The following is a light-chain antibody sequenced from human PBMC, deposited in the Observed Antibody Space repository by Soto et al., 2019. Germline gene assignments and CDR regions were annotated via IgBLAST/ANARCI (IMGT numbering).Light chain of an antibody. V-gene: IGKV3-11*01. CDR3: QQRSNWPPIT. J-gene: IGKJ4*01. Sequence: TQSPSSLSASVGDRVTITCRASQGISNYLAWYQQKPGQAPRLLIYGASNRATGIPARFSGSGSGTDFTLTISSLEPEDFAVYYCQQRSNWPPITFGGGTKVEIK. CDR2: GAS. CDR1: QGISNY.